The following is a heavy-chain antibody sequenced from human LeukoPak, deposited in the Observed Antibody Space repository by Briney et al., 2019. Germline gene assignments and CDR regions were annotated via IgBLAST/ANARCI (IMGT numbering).Heavy chain of an antibody. CDR3: ARLRARITIFGVVIIGENWFDP. CDR1: GGSISSGGYS. V-gene: IGHV4-30-2*01. D-gene: IGHD3-3*01. Sequence: SETLSLTCAVSGGSISSGGYSWSWIRQPPGKGLEWTGYLYHSGSTYYNPSLKSRVTISVDRSKNQFSLKLSSVTAADTAVYYCARLRARITIFGVVIIGENWFDPWGQGTLVSVSS. J-gene: IGHJ5*02. CDR2: LYHSGST.